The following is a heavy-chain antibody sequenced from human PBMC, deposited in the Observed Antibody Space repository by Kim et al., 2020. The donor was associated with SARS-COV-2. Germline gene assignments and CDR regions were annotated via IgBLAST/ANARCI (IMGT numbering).Heavy chain of an antibody. Sequence: GGSPRLSCAASGFTFSSYSMNWVRQAPGKGLEWVSSISSSSSYIYYADSVKGRITISRDNAKNSLYLQMNSLRAEDTAVYYCARAGSSSVDWGQGTLVTVSS. J-gene: IGHJ4*02. CDR1: GFTFSSYS. CDR3: ARAGSSSVD. D-gene: IGHD6-6*01. V-gene: IGHV3-21*01. CDR2: ISSSSSYI.